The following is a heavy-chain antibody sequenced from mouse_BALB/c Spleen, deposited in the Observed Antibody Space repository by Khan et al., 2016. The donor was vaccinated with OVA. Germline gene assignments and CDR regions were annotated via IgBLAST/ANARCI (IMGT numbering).Heavy chain of an antibody. D-gene: IGHD1-1*01. CDR3: TSGNYYGYYFDY. CDR2: ISYSGGT. CDR1: GYSITSGYA. J-gene: IGHJ2*01. Sequence: QLRESGPGLVKPSQSLSLTCTVTGYSITSGYAWYWLRQFPGNKLEWMGYISYSGGTSYNPSLKSRISITRDKSKNPFFLQLNSVTTEDTADYYSTSGNYYGYYFDYWGQGTPLTVSS. V-gene: IGHV3-2*02.